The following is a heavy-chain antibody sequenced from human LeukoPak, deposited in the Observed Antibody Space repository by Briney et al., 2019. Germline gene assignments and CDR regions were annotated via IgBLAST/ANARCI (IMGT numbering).Heavy chain of an antibody. V-gene: IGHV3-48*01. CDR3: TTSPVPGIDY. D-gene: IGHD6-19*01. J-gene: IGHJ4*02. CDR1: GFNFNNYN. Sequence: PGGSLRLSCAASGFNFNNYNMNWVRQAPGKGLEWVSYITLSSSSIYYADSVKGRFTISRDNAKNSLYLQMNSLRAEDTAMYYCTTSPVPGIDYWGQGIQVTVSS. CDR2: ITLSSSSI.